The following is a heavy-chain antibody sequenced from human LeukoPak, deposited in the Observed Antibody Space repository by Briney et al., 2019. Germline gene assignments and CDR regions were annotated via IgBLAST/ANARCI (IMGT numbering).Heavy chain of an antibody. Sequence: GWTLRLPCAASGFIFSSHGMNWVRQAPGRGLEGVSGISPSGDITYYADSVKGRFTISRDNSKNTVYLQMDSLRFEDAAVYYCAKTPRYYYHYYMDVWGRGTTVTISS. J-gene: IGHJ6*03. CDR1: GFIFSSHG. CDR3: AKTPRYYYHYYMDV. V-gene: IGHV3-23*01. CDR2: ISPSGDIT.